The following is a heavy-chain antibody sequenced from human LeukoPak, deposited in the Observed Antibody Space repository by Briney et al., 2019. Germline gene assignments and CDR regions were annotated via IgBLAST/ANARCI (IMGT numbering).Heavy chain of an antibody. CDR3: AKDLPDTRGVPYYYYYMDV. D-gene: IGHD3-10*01. J-gene: IGHJ6*03. CDR2: ISGSGGST. CDR1: GFTFDDYA. V-gene: IGHV3-23*01. Sequence: GGSLRLSCAASGFTFDDYAMHWVRQAPGKGLEWVSAISGSGGSTHYADSVKGRFTISRDNSKNTLYLQMNSLRAEDTAVYYCAKDLPDTRGVPYYYYYMDVWGKGTTVTVSS.